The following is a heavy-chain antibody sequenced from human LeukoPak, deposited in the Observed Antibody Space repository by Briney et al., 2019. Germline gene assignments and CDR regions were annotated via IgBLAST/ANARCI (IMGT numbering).Heavy chain of an antibody. CDR3: ARDGGKYCSGVSCYGDAFDI. J-gene: IGHJ3*02. CDR2: INTNTGNP. V-gene: IGHV7-4-1*02. CDR1: GYTFTSYA. D-gene: IGHD2-15*01. Sequence: ASVKVSCKASGYTFTSYAMNWVRRAPGQGLEWMGWINTNTGNPTYAQGFTGRFVFSLDTSVSTAYLQISSLKAEDTAVYYCARDGGKYCSGVSCYGDAFDIWGQGTMVTVSS.